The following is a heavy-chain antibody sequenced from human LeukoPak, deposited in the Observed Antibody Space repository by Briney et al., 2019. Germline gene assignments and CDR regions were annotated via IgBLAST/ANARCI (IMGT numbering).Heavy chain of an antibody. J-gene: IGHJ4*02. CDR3: AKEDMITFGGVID. Sequence: GGSLRLSCVASGFIFSSYGMHWVRQAPGKGLEWVAFIRHDGGNEYYADSVKGRFTISRDNSKNTLYLQMKSLRAEDTAVYYCAKEDMITFGGVIDWGQGTLVTVSS. D-gene: IGHD3-16*02. CDR2: IRHDGGNE. V-gene: IGHV3-30*02. CDR1: GFIFSSYG.